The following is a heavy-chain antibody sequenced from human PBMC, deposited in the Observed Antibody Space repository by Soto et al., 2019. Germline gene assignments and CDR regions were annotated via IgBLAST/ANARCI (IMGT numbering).Heavy chain of an antibody. CDR1: GFTFSSYW. V-gene: IGHV3-74*01. CDR2: INSDGSFT. D-gene: IGHD3-9*01. Sequence: PGGSLRLSCAASGFTFSSYWMHWVRQGTGKGLVWVSRINSDGSFTSYADSVKGRFTISRDNAKNTLYLQMNSLRAEDTAVYYCARGPSAHYDILTGPKEAFDIWGQGTMVTVSS. CDR3: ARGPSAHYDILTGPKEAFDI. J-gene: IGHJ3*02.